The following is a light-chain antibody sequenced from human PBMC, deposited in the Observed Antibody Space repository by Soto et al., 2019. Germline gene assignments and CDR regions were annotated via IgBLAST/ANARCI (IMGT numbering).Light chain of an antibody. CDR3: QSYDSRLSGYV. J-gene: IGLJ1*01. CDR2: GNS. CDR1: SSNIGAGYD. V-gene: IGLV1-40*01. Sequence: QSVLTQPPSVSGAPGQRVTISCTGSSSNIGAGYDVHWYQQLPGTAPKLLIYGNSNRPSGVPDRFSGSKSGTSASLAITGLRAEDEADYYCQSYDSRLSGYVCGTGTKLTVL.